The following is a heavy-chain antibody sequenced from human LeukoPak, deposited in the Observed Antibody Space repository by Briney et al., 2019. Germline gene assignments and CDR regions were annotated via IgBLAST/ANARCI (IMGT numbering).Heavy chain of an antibody. CDR3: ARDRSSYCGGDCYRNYYYYYMDV. V-gene: IGHV3-11*04. CDR1: GFTFSDYY. D-gene: IGHD2-21*02. Sequence: GGSLRLSCAASGFTFSDYYMSWIRQAPGKGLEWVSYISSSGSTIYYADSVKGRFTISRDNAKNSLYLQMNSLRAEDTAVYYCARDRSSYCGGDCYRNYYYYYMDVWGKGTTVTVSS. CDR2: ISSSGSTI. J-gene: IGHJ6*03.